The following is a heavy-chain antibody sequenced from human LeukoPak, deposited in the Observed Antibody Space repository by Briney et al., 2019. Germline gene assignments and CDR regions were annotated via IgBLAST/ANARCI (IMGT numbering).Heavy chain of an antibody. Sequence: PGGSLRLSCAASGFTFSSYGMHWVRQAPGQGLEWVAFIRYDGSNKYYADSVKGRFTISRDNSKNTLYLQMNSLRAEDTAVYYCAKDLGGLHDWFDPWGQGTLVTVSS. CDR3: AKDLGGLHDWFDP. V-gene: IGHV3-30*02. CDR1: GFTFSSYG. CDR2: IRYDGSNK. D-gene: IGHD3-16*01. J-gene: IGHJ5*02.